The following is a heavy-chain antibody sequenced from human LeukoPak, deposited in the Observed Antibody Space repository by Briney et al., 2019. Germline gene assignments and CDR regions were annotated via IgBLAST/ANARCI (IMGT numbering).Heavy chain of an antibody. CDR2: IWYDGSNK. D-gene: IGHD5-18*01. V-gene: IGHV3-33*01. CDR3: ARVDTAMVNYGMDV. J-gene: IGHJ6*02. CDR1: GFTFSSYG. Sequence: GRSLRLSCAASGFTFSSYGMHWVRQAPGKGLEWVAVIWYDGSNKYYADSVKGRFTISRDNSKNTLYLQMNSLRAEDTAVYYCARVDTAMVNYGMDVWGQGTTVTVSS.